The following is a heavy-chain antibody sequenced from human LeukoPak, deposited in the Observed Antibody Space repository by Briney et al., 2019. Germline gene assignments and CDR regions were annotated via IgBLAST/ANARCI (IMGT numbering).Heavy chain of an antibody. D-gene: IGHD3-10*01. J-gene: IGHJ4*02. CDR3: ARDNYGSGSYYPFEY. V-gene: IGHV3-66*01. Sequence: PGGSLRLSCAASGFTVSSNHMSWVRQAPGKGLEWVSVIYSGANTYYADSVKGRFTISRDNSKNTLYLQMNSLRAEDTAVYYCARDNYGSGSYYPFEYWGQGTLVTVSS. CDR1: GFTVSSNH. CDR2: IYSGANT.